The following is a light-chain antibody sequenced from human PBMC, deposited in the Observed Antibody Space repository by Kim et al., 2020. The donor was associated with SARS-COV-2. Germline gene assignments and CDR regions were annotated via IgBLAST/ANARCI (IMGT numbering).Light chain of an antibody. CDR1: QCVLYSSNKKSY. CDR2: WAS. V-gene: IGKV4-1*01. CDR3: QQYYSTPQT. J-gene: IGKJ1*01. Sequence: ATINCKSSQCVLYSSNKKSYLAWYQQKPGQPPKLHIYWASTREFGVPDRFSGSGSGTDFTLTISSLQAEDVTVYYCQQYYSTPQTFGQGTKVDIK.